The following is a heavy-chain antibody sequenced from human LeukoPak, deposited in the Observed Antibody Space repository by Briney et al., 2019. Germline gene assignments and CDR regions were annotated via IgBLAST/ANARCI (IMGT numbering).Heavy chain of an antibody. Sequence: SETLSLTCAVSGGSISSSNWWSWVRQPPGKGLEWIGEIYHSGSTNYNPSLKSRVTISVDKSKNQFSLKLSSVTAADTAVYYCARDPMDCSGGSCYYYGMDVWGQGTTVTVSS. CDR3: ARDPMDCSGGSCYYYGMDV. J-gene: IGHJ6*02. D-gene: IGHD2-15*01. CDR2: IYHSGST. V-gene: IGHV4-4*02. CDR1: GGSISSSNW.